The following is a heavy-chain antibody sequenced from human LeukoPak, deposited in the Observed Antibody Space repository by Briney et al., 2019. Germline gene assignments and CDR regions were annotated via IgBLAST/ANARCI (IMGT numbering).Heavy chain of an antibody. V-gene: IGHV1-46*01. Sequence: ASVKVSCKASGFTFTNYNLHWVRQAPGQRLEWMGIINPSGGSTNYAQNFQGRVTMTRDTSTSTAYMELRSLRSDDTAVYYCARGDYYDSSGYYSDDYWGQGTLVTVSS. CDR3: ARGDYYDSSGYYSDDY. D-gene: IGHD3-22*01. CDR1: GFTFTNYN. J-gene: IGHJ4*02. CDR2: INPSGGST.